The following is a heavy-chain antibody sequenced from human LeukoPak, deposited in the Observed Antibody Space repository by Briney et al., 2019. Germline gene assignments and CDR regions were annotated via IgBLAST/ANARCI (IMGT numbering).Heavy chain of an antibody. CDR2: ISGSGGST. J-gene: IGHJ3*02. CDR1: GCTFSSYA. D-gene: IGHD6-19*01. Sequence: WGSLRLSCAASGCTFSSYAMSWVRQAPGKGLEWVSAISGSGGSTHYADSVKGRFTISRDNSKNTLYLQMNSLRAEDTAVYYCARERIGIAVAGSYAFDIWGQGTMVTVSS. CDR3: ARERIGIAVAGSYAFDI. V-gene: IGHV3-23*01.